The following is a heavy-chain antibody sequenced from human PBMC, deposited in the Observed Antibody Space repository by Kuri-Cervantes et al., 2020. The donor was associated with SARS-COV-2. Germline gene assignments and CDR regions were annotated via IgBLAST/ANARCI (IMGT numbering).Heavy chain of an antibody. Sequence: ESLKISCTVSGGSISSSSYYWGWIRQPPGKGLEWIGSIYYSGSTYYNPSLKSRVTISVDTSKNQFSLKLSSVTAADTAAYYCARHEEGSGIFGAVIIGRAFDIWGQGTMVTVS. CDR2: IYYSGST. D-gene: IGHD3-3*01. J-gene: IGHJ3*02. CDR3: ARHEEGSGIFGAVIIGRAFDI. CDR1: GGSISSSSYY. V-gene: IGHV4-39*01.